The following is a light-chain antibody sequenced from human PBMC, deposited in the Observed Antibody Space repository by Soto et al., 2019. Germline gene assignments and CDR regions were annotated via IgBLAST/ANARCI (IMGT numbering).Light chain of an antibody. CDR1: QSLLLSNGYNY. CDR3: AQGLATPFT. CDR2: LGS. J-gene: IGKJ4*01. Sequence: DIVMTQSPLSLPVTPGEPGSISCRSSQSLLLSNGYNYLDWYLQKPGQSPQLLIYLGSNRASGVPDRFSGSGSGTDFTLTISRVEAEDVGVYFCAQGLATPFTFGGGTKGDIK. V-gene: IGKV2-28*01.